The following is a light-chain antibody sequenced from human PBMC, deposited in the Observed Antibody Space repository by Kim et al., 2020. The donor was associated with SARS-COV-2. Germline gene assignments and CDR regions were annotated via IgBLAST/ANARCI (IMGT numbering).Light chain of an antibody. CDR3: QAWDGTSAV. V-gene: IGLV3-1*01. J-gene: IGLJ3*02. CDR2: QTD. CDR1: KLGAKL. Sequence: SPGPTASIACSGDKLGAKLVCWSQQKSGQSPALVIYQTDRRPSGTPERFSGSLSGNTATLTIRGTQGMDEADYFCQAWDGTSAVFGGGTQLTVL.